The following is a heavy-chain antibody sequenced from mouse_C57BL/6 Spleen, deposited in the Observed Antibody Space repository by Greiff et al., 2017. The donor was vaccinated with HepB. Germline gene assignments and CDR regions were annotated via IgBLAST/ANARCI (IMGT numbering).Heavy chain of an antibody. Sequence: QVQLQQPGAEHVKPGASVKMSCKASGYTFTSYWITWMQQRPGQGLEWIGDIYPGSGSVNYNEKFKSKATLTVDTSSSTAYMQLSSLASEDSAVYYCTRWDYGSSRLPYWGQGTLVTVSA. D-gene: IGHD1-1*01. J-gene: IGHJ3*01. CDR1: GYTFTSYW. CDR2: IYPGSGSV. V-gene: IGHV1-55*01. CDR3: TRWDYGSSRLPY.